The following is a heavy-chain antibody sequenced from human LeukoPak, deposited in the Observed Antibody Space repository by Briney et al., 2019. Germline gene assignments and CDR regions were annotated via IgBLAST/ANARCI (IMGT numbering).Heavy chain of an antibody. J-gene: IGHJ4*02. CDR2: ISINTDT. CDR3: AIAQSWDELFDS. D-gene: IGHD1-26*01. V-gene: IGHV3-53*01. CDR1: GIAVTGNY. Sequence: GGSLRLSCAASGIAVTGNYMSWVRQPPGKGLEWVSFISINTDTFYADSVRGRFTISRDSSENTLFLQMNSLRDEDSAVYYCAIAQSWDELFDSWGQGTLVTVSA.